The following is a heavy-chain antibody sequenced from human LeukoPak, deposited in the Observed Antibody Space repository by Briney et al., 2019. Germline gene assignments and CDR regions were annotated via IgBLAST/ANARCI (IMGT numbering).Heavy chain of an antibody. CDR2: INSDGSTI. CDR1: GFPFSSYW. V-gene: IGHV3-74*01. J-gene: IGHJ4*02. CDR3: ARAAYYRFDY. Sequence: GGSLSLSCEAPGFPFSSYWVPWFRQAPGKGLEWVARINSDGSTINHADSVRGRFTISRDNAENTLCLQMSSLGAEDTAIYFCARAAYYRFDYWGQGTLVTVSS. D-gene: IGHD1-26*01.